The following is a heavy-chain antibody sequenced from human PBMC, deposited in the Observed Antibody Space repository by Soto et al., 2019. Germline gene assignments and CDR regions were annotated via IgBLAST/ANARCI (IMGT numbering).Heavy chain of an antibody. Sequence: GGSLRLSCAASGFTFSSYWMHWVRQAPGKGLVWVSRINSDGSSTSYADSVKGRFTISRDNAKNTLYLQMNSLRAEDTAVYYCARSDDYGGNSEAFDIWGQGTMVTVSS. V-gene: IGHV3-74*01. D-gene: IGHD4-17*01. CDR1: GFTFSSYW. CDR2: INSDGSST. CDR3: ARSDDYGGNSEAFDI. J-gene: IGHJ3*02.